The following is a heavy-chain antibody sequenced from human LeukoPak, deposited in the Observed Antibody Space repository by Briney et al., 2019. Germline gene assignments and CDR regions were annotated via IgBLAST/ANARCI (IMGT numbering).Heavy chain of an antibody. CDR3: ARGDSSSWYRFDY. CDR1: GYTFTGYY. CDR2: INPNSGGT. Sequence: ASVKVSCKASGYTFTGYYMHWVRQAPGQGLGWMGWINPNSGGTNYAQKFQGRVTMTRDTSISTAYMELSRLRSDDTAVYYCARGDSSSWYRFDYWGQGTLVTVSS. J-gene: IGHJ4*02. D-gene: IGHD6-13*01. V-gene: IGHV1-2*02.